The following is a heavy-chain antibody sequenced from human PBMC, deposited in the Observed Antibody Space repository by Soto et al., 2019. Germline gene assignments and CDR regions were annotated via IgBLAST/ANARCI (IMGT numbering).Heavy chain of an antibody. V-gene: IGHV4-59*01. CDR1: GGSISSYY. J-gene: IGHJ4*02. CDR2: IYYSGST. CDR3: AKDSRLLGGYYFDY. Sequence: SETLSLTCTVSGGSISSYYWSWIRQPPGKGLEWIGYIYYSGSTNYNPSLKSRVTISVDTSKNQFSLKLSSVTAADTAVYYCAKDSRLLGGYYFDYWGQGTLVTVSS. D-gene: IGHD2-15*01.